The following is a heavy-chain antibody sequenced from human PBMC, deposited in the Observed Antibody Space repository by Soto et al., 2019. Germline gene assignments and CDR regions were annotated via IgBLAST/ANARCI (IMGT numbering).Heavy chain of an antibody. CDR2: IDPIDSYT. D-gene: IGHD2-2*01. CDR3: ARRYCSSASCPRNYYGMDV. CDR1: GYNFASYW. V-gene: IGHV5-10-1*01. Sequence: LKISCQGSGYNFASYWISWVRQMPGKGLEWMGRIDPIDSYTNYSPSFQGHVTISADKSISTAYLQWSSLKASDTAMYYCARRYCSSASCPRNYYGMDVWGQGTTVTVSS. J-gene: IGHJ6*02.